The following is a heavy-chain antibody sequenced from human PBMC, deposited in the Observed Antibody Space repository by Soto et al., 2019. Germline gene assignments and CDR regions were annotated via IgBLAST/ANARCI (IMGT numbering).Heavy chain of an antibody. CDR3: AKDLGHSSSSYYYYYGMDV. D-gene: IGHD6-6*01. V-gene: IGHV3-23*01. CDR2: ISGSGGST. CDR1: GFTFSSYA. Sequence: GGSLRLSCAASGFTFSSYAMSWVRQAPGKGLEWVSAISGSGGSTYYADSVKGWFTISRDNSKNTLYLQMNSLRAEDTAVYYCAKDLGHSSSSYYYYYGMDVWGQGTTVTVSS. J-gene: IGHJ6*02.